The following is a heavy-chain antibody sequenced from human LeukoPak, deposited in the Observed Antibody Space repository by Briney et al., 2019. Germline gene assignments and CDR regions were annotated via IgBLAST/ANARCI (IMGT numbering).Heavy chain of an antibody. D-gene: IGHD6-19*01. CDR2: INHSGST. J-gene: IGHJ4*02. CDR1: GGSFSGYY. CDR3: ARAPAVAGTFGPRFDY. V-gene: IGHV4-34*01. Sequence: SETLSLTCAVYGGSFSGYYWSWIRQPPGKGLEWIGEINHSGSTNYNPSLKSRFTISVDTSKNQFSLKLSFATAADTAVYYCARAPAVAGTFGPRFDYWGQGTLVTVSS.